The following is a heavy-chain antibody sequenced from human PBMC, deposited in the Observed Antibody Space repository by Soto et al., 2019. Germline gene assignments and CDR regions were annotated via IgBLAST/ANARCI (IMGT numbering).Heavy chain of an antibody. CDR2: ISNDENIK. J-gene: IGHJ4*02. CDR3: ARGLRGVLDY. D-gene: IGHD5-12*01. CDR1: GFNFGNFG. Sequence: GGSLRLCCVASGFNFGNFGMHWVRQAPGKGLEWLTVISNDENIKQDSVRGRFAIARDNSKNTLYLHLTSLRAEDTAIYYCARGLRGVLDYWGQGTLVTVSS. V-gene: IGHV3-33*01.